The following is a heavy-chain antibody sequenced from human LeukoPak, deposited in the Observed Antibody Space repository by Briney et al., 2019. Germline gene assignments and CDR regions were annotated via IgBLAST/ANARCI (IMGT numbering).Heavy chain of an antibody. CDR1: GFTFSSYG. CDR3: ARDRVPGAADY. V-gene: IGHV3-33*01. D-gene: IGHD2-2*01. J-gene: IGHJ4*02. Sequence: PGGSLRLSCAASGFTFSSYGMHWVRQAPGKGLEWVAVIWYDGSNKYYADSVKGRFTISRDNSKNTLCLQMNSLRAEDTAVYYCARDRVPGAADYWGQGTLVTVSS. CDR2: IWYDGSNK.